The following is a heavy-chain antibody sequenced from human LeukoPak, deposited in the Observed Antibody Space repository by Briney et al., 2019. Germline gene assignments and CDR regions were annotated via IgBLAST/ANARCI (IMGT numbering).Heavy chain of an antibody. D-gene: IGHD5-24*01. V-gene: IGHV1-8*01. Sequence: VASVKVSCKASGYTFTSYDINWVRQATGRGLEWMGWMNPNSGNTGYAQKFQGRATMTRNTSISTAYMELSSLRSEDTAVYYCVLEGYNYYYGMDVWGQGTTVTVSS. CDR3: VLEGYNYYYGMDV. CDR1: GYTFTSYD. J-gene: IGHJ6*02. CDR2: MNPNSGNT.